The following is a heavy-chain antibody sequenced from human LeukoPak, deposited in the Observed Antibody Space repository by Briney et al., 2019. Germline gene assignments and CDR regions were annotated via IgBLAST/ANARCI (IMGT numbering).Heavy chain of an antibody. Sequence: GGSLRLSCAASGFTFSSYEMNWVRQAPGKGLEWVSSISSDSSYIYYADSVKGRFTISRDNAKNSLYLQMHSLRAEETAVYYCAREGMVATFDYWGQGTLVTVSS. D-gene: IGHD5-12*01. CDR2: ISSDSSYI. J-gene: IGHJ4*02. V-gene: IGHV3-21*01. CDR3: AREGMVATFDY. CDR1: GFTFSSYE.